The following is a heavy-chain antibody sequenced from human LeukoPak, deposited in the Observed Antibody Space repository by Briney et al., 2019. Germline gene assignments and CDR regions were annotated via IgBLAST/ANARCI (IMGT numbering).Heavy chain of an antibody. CDR2: IYYSGST. CDR3: ARDGGDPYNAADY. V-gene: IGHV4-59*11. J-gene: IGHJ4*02. D-gene: IGHD5-24*01. Sequence: SETLSLTCTVSGGSITSHYWSWTRQPPGKGLEWIGYIYYSGSTNYNPSLKSRVTMSVDTSKNQFSLKLSSVTAADTAVYYCARDGGDPYNAADYWGQGTLVTVSS. CDR1: GGSITSHY.